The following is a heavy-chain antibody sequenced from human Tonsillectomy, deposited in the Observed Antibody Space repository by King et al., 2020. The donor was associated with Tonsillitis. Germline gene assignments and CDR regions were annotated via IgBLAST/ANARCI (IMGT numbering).Heavy chain of an antibody. CDR1: GFTFSDYY. J-gene: IGHJ1*01. V-gene: IGHV3-11*01. D-gene: IGHD3-22*01. CDR2: ISSSSSII. Sequence: VQLVESGGGLVKPGGSLRLSCAASGFTFSDYYMSWIRQAPGKGLEWVSYISSSSSIIYYADSVKGRFTISRDNAKNSLYLQMNSLRAEDTAVYYCARRGFYDSSGYSVAADYFQHWGQGTLVTVSS. CDR3: ARRGFYDSSGYSVAADYFQH.